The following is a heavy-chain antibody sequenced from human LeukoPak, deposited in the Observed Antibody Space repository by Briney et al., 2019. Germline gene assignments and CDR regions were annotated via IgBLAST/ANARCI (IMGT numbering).Heavy chain of an antibody. CDR2: ISSSGSTI. CDR1: GFTFSDYY. CDR3: AKHSTFYYERSGYPDD. Sequence: KPGGSLRLSCAASGFTFSDYYMSWIRQAPGKGLEWVSYISSSGSTIYYADSVKGRFTISRDNAKNPLYLQMNSLRVEDTALYYCAKHSTFYYERSGYPDDWGQGTLVTVSS. V-gene: IGHV3-11*01. D-gene: IGHD3-22*01. J-gene: IGHJ4*02.